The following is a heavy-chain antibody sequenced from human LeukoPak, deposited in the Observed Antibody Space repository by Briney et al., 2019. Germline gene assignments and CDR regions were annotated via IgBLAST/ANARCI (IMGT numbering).Heavy chain of an antibody. D-gene: IGHD6-13*01. CDR2: IYSGGST. J-gene: IGHJ4*02. V-gene: IGHV3-66*01. CDR3: ARDYPPRIAAAEHSQGGDY. CDR1: GFTVSSNY. Sequence: GGSLRLSCAASGFTVSSNYMSWVRQAPGKGLEWVSVIYSGGSTYYADSVKGRFTISRDNSKNTLYLQMDSLRAEDTAVYYCARDYPPRIAAAEHSQGGDYWGQGTLVTVSS.